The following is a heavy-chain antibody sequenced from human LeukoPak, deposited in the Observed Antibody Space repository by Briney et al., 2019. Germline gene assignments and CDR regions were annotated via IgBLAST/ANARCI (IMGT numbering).Heavy chain of an antibody. D-gene: IGHD3-22*01. Sequence: GGSLRLSCAASGFTFSNAWMSWVRQAPGKGLEWVGRIKSKTDGGTTDYAAPVKGRFTISRDDSKNTLYLQMNSLKTEDTAVYYCTTVAMIVVVITFDIWGQGTMVTVSS. CDR2: IKSKTDGGTT. CDR3: TTVAMIVVVITFDI. J-gene: IGHJ3*02. CDR1: GFTFSNAW. V-gene: IGHV3-15*01.